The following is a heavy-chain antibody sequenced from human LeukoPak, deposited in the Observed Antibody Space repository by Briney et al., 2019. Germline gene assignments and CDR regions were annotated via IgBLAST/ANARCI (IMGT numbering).Heavy chain of an antibody. Sequence: GGSLRLSCAASGFYVGRYWMSWVRQAPGKGLEWVSGVGPSGARTYYADSVKGRFTVSRDNSKNMVFLQMSSLRAEDTAIYYCAKDDAYLQYADWGQGTLVTVSS. V-gene: IGHV3-23*01. CDR1: GFYVGRYW. CDR2: VGPSGART. D-gene: IGHD5-24*01. J-gene: IGHJ4*02. CDR3: AKDDAYLQYAD.